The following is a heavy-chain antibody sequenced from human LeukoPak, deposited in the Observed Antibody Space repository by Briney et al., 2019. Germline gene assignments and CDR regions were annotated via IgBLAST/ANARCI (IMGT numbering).Heavy chain of an antibody. D-gene: IGHD4-17*01. CDR3: ARGRGYGEGY. Sequence: SETLSLTCAVYGGSFSGYYWSWIRQPPGKGLEWIGEINHSGSTNYNPSLKSRVTISVGTSKNQFSLKLSSVTAADTAVYYCARGRGYGEGYWGQGTLVTVSS. V-gene: IGHV4-34*01. CDR1: GGSFSGYY. J-gene: IGHJ4*02. CDR2: INHSGST.